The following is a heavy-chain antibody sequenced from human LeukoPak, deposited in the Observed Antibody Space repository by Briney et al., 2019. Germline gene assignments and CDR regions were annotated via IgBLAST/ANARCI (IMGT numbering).Heavy chain of an antibody. Sequence: GGSLRLSCAASGFTFSDYYLSWIRQAPGKGLEWVSYISSSGSTIYYADSVKGRLTISRDNSKTMLYLQMNSLRPEDTATYYCARRGDVWSDSYAFPMEVWGQGTTVIVSS. D-gene: IGHD3-3*01. J-gene: IGHJ6*02. CDR2: ISSSGSTI. CDR1: GFTFSDYY. CDR3: ARRGDVWSDSYAFPMEV. V-gene: IGHV3-11*01.